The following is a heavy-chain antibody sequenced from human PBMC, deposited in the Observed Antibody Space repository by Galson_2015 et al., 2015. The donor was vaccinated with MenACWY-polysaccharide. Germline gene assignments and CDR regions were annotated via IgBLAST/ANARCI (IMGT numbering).Heavy chain of an antibody. CDR3: ARSSGGILIPFDY. Sequence: PALVKPTQTLTLTCTFSGFSLRTGGVAVGWVRQPPGKALEWLALIYWNDDEHYNPSLKTRLTITRDSPRTRVVLTVTDVDPVDTATYYCARSSGGILIPFDYWGQGLLVTVSS. V-gene: IGHV2-5*01. D-gene: IGHD2-21*01. CDR1: GFSLRTGGVA. CDR2: IYWNDDE. J-gene: IGHJ4*02.